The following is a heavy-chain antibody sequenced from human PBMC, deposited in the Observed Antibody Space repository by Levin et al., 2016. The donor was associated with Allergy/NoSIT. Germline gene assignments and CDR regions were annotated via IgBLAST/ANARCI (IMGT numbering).Heavy chain of an antibody. J-gene: IGHJ6*02. CDR2: INPNSGGT. V-gene: IGHV1-2*02. CDR1: GYTFTGYY. Sequence: ASVKVSCKASGYTFTGYYMHWVRQAPGQGLEWMGWINPNSGGTNYAQKFQGRVTMTRDTSISTAYMELSRLRSDDTAVYYCARDDVVAATLYYYGMDVWGQGTTVTVSS. CDR3: ARDDVVAATLYYYGMDV. D-gene: IGHD2-15*01.